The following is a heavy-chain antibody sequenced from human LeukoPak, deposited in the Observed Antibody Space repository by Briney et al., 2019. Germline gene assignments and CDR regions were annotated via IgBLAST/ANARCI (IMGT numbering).Heavy chain of an antibody. D-gene: IGHD1-20*01. Sequence: PSETLSLTCTVSGGSISSSTYSWGWIRQPPGKWLEWIGTIYYSGSAYYNPSLNSRVTVSVDTSKNQLSLKLSSVTAADTSVYYCARQFITGTGRGYFDSWGQGSLVTVSS. V-gene: IGHV4-39*01. CDR1: GGSISSSTYS. CDR2: IYYSGSA. J-gene: IGHJ4*02. CDR3: ARQFITGTGRGYFDS.